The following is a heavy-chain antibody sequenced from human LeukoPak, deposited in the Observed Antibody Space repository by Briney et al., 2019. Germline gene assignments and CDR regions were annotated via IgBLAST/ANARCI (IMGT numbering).Heavy chain of an antibody. J-gene: IGHJ5*02. V-gene: IGHV4-59*08. CDR2: IYYSGST. CDR3: ARRPSSSGYNWFDP. Sequence: PSETLSLTCTVSGGSLSSYSWSWIRQPPGKGLEWIGYIYYSGSTNYNPSLKSRVTILVDTSKNQFSLKLGSVAAADTAVYYCARRPSSSGYNWFDPWGQGTLVSVSS. CDR1: GGSLSSYS. D-gene: IGHD6-13*01.